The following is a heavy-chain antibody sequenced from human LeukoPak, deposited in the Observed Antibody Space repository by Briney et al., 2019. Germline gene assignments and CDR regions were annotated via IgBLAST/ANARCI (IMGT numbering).Heavy chain of an antibody. CDR3: AKNRVPTAITPDS. J-gene: IGHJ5*01. V-gene: IGHV3-30*18. CDR1: GFTFSGYG. CDR2: IPYDGSNK. D-gene: IGHD2-2*02. Sequence: PGGSLRLSCAASGFTFSGYGMHWLRQAPGKGLEWVAVIPYDGSNKYYTDSVKGRFTISRDNSKNTLYLQMNSLRVEDTAVYYCAKNRVPTAITPDSWGQGTLVTVSS.